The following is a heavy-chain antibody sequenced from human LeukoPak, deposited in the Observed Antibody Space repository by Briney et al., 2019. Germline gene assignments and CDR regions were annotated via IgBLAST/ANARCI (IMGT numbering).Heavy chain of an antibody. Sequence: ASVKVSCKASGYTFTGSYMYWVRQAPGQGLEWMGWINPNSGGTNYARTFQGRVTMTRDTSISTAYMELTSLRSDDTAVYYCARERPDSSGWFDYWGQGTLVTVSS. J-gene: IGHJ4*02. V-gene: IGHV1-2*02. CDR3: ARERPDSSGWFDY. CDR1: GYTFTGSY. CDR2: INPNSGGT. D-gene: IGHD6-19*01.